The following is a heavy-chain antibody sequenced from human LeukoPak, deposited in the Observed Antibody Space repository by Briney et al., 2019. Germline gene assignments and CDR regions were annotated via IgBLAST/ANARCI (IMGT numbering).Heavy chain of an antibody. CDR1: GGSISSYY. J-gene: IGHJ3*02. D-gene: IGHD6-19*01. V-gene: IGHV4-4*07. Sequence: SETLSLTCTVSGGSISSYYWSWIRQPAGKGLKWIGRIYTGGSTNYNPSLKSRVTMSEDTSKNQFSLKLSSVTAAGTAVYYCARDLNQWLAIGAFDIWGQGTMVTVSS. CDR3: ARDLNQWLAIGAFDI. CDR2: IYTGGST.